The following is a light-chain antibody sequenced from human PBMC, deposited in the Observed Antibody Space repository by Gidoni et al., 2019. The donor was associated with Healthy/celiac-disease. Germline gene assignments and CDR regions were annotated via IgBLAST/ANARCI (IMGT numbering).Light chain of an antibody. J-gene: IGKJ1*01. CDR3: QQYNSYSLT. Sequence: DIQMTQSPSTLSASVGDRVTITCRASQSISSWLDWYQKKPGKASKLLSYKASSVKSGVPSRFSGSGSGTEFTLTISSLQPDDFATYYCQQYNSYSLTFGQGTKVEIK. CDR1: QSISSW. V-gene: IGKV1-5*03. CDR2: KAS.